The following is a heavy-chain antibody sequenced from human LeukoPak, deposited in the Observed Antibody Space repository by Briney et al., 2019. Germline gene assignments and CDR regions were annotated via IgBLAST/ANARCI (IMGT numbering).Heavy chain of an antibody. J-gene: IGHJ5*02. Sequence: SETLSLTCTVSGGFIRSSSYYWGWIRQPPGKGLEWIGIIYYSGRTYYNPSLKSRVTISLDTSTNQFSLKLSSVTAADTAVYYCARHQLITVFGVIIPLNWFDPWGQGTLVTVSS. V-gene: IGHV4-39*07. D-gene: IGHD3-3*01. CDR1: GGFIRSSSYY. CDR3: ARHQLITVFGVIIPLNWFDP. CDR2: IYYSGRT.